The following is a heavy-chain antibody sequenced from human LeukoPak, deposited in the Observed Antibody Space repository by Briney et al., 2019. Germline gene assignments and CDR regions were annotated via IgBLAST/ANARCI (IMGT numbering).Heavy chain of an antibody. J-gene: IGHJ4*02. V-gene: IGHV4-34*01. CDR2: INHSGST. Sequence: SETLSLTCAVYGGSFSGYYWSWIRQPPGRGLEWIGEINHSGSTNYNPSLKSRVTISVDTSKNQFSLKLSSVTAADTAVYYCARGDYYCGGDCYGYWGQGTLVTVSS. CDR1: GGSFSGYY. D-gene: IGHD2-21*01. CDR3: ARGDYYCGGDCYGY.